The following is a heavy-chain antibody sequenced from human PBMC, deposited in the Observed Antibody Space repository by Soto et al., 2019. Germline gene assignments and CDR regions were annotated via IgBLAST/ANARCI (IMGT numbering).Heavy chain of an antibody. Sequence: EVQLVESGGGLVQPGGSLRLSCAASGFTFSSYSMNWVRQAPGKGLEWVSYSRNDSSRIRYADSVKGRFTISRDNAKNSLYLQMNSLRAEDTAVYYCARVESRMASRNGYWGQGTLVIVSS. D-gene: IGHD1-1*01. CDR1: GFTFSSYS. V-gene: IGHV3-48*01. J-gene: IGHJ4*02. CDR3: ARVESRMASRNGY. CDR2: SRNDSSRI.